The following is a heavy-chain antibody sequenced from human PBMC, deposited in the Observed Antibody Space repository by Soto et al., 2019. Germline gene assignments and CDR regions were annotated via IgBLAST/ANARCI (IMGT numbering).Heavy chain of an antibody. V-gene: IGHV3-23*01. CDR3: AKCHYDSSGYYYGSLNY. Sequence: GGSLRLSCAASGFTFSSYAMSWVRQAPGNGLEWVSAISGSGGSTYYADSVKGRFTISRDNSKNTLYLQMNSLRAEDTAVYYCAKCHYDSSGYYYGSLNYWGQGTLVTVSS. CDR2: ISGSGGST. CDR1: GFTFSSYA. D-gene: IGHD3-22*01. J-gene: IGHJ4*02.